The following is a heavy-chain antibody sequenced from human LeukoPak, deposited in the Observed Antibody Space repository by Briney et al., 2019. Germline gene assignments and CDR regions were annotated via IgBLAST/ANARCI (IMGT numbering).Heavy chain of an antibody. J-gene: IGHJ4*02. D-gene: IGHD2-15*01. CDR3: ARSYCTGGSCYSGLGSADY. Sequence: KPSETLSLTCTVSGGSISSSSYYWGWIRQPPGKRLEWIGTIYYSGSAYSNPSLKSRVTISVGTSKNQFSLKLSSVTAADTAIYYCARSYCTGGSCYSGLGSADYWGQGTLVTVSS. V-gene: IGHV4-39*01. CDR1: GGSISSSSYY. CDR2: IYYSGSA.